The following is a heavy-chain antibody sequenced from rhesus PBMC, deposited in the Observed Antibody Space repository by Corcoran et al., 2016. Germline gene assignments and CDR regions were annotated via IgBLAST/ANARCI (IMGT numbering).Heavy chain of an antibody. Sequence: QVKLAQSGDGLIQPSETLSLTCVVSVDSVVNSYYWSWLRQSPGEGREWIGYIGCYNAYLRGRVSMSKDTYKNQFSLQRTSLTAADTAIYYCARGLMTGHSYLDVWGPGVLVTVSS. CDR1: VDSVVNSYY. J-gene: IGHJ5-2*01. CDR3: ARGLMTGHSYLDV. V-gene: IGHV4-73*01. CDR2: IG. D-gene: IGHD1-32*01.